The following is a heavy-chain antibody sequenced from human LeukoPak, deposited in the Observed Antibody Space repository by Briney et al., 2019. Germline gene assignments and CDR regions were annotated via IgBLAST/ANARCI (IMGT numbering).Heavy chain of an antibody. CDR3: ARSKKGGYDQLRSMIWFDP. Sequence: ASVKVSCKASGYTFTGYYMHWVRQAPGQGLECMGWINPNSGGTNYAQKFQGRVTMTRDTSISTAYMELSGLRSDDTAVYYCARSKKGGYDQLRSMIWFDPWGQGTLVTVSS. CDR2: INPNSGGT. D-gene: IGHD5-12*01. J-gene: IGHJ5*02. CDR1: GYTFTGYY. V-gene: IGHV1-2*02.